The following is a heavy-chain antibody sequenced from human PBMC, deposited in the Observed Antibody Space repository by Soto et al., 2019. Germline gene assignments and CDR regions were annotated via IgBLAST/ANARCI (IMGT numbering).Heavy chain of an antibody. V-gene: IGHV1-2*02. CDR1: GYTFTGYY. CDR3: ARLTVHLDIVVLPAASYDY. D-gene: IGHD2-2*01. Sequence: QVQLVQSGAEVKKPGASVKVSCKASGYTFTGYYMHWVRQAPGQGLEWLGWINPNSGGTNYVQKFQGRVTMTRYTSSSTAYMELSRLRSDDTAVYYCARLTVHLDIVVLPAASYDYWGQGTLVTVSS. J-gene: IGHJ4*02. CDR2: INPNSGGT.